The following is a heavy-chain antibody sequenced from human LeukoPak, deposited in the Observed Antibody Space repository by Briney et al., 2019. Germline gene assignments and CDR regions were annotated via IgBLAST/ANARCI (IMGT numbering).Heavy chain of an antibody. Sequence: TLSLTCTVSGGSISSYYWNWIRQPPGKALEWLARIDWDDDKYYSTSLKTRLTISKDTSKNQVVLTMTNMDPVDTATYYCARAAAPGYDISTGDYPGVGGFDPWGQGTLVTVSS. D-gene: IGHD3-9*01. CDR2: IDWDDDK. CDR1: GGSISSYYW. CDR3: ARAAAPGYDISTGDYPGVGGFDP. J-gene: IGHJ5*02. V-gene: IGHV2-70*11.